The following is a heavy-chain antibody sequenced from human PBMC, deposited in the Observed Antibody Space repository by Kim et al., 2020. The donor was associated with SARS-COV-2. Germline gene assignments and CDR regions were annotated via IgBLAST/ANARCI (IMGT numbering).Heavy chain of an antibody. J-gene: IGHJ5*01. Sequence: GGSLRLSCAASGFTFDDYAMHWVRQAPGKGLEWVPGISWNSGTLGYADVANGCSTSSRDNAKTSLQLKINLMRAEETLLYYCAKDIHSSGPGVHSWS. CDR2: ISWNSGTL. D-gene: IGHD3-22*01. CDR3: AKDIHSSGPGVHS. CDR1: GFTFDDYA. V-gene: IGHV3-9*01.